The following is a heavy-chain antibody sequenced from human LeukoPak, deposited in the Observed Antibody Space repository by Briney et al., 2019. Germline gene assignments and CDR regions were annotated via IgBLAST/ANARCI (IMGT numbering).Heavy chain of an antibody. CDR1: GFTFSSYA. CDR2: ISGSGGST. Sequence: GGSLRLSCAASGFTFSSYAMSWVRQAPGKGLEWVSAISGSGGSTYYADSVKGRFTISRDNSKNTLYLQMNSLRAEDTAVYYCAKGKIVVVTLRGYYMDVWGKGTTVTISS. D-gene: IGHD3-22*01. J-gene: IGHJ6*03. CDR3: AKGKIVVVTLRGYYMDV. V-gene: IGHV3-23*01.